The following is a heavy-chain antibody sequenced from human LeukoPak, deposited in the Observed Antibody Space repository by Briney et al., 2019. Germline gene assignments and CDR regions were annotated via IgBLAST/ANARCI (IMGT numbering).Heavy chain of an antibody. V-gene: IGHV3-23*01. CDR1: GFTLGSYA. Sequence: GGSLRLSCAASGFTLGSYAMSWVRQGPGKGLEWVSAISVSGNTYYADSEKGRFTISRDNAKNTLYLQMNSLRAEDTAVYYCAKDRYGSGSSDACFDYWGQGTLVTVSS. CDR2: ISVSGNT. J-gene: IGHJ4*02. CDR3: AKDRYGSGSSDACFDY. D-gene: IGHD3-10*01.